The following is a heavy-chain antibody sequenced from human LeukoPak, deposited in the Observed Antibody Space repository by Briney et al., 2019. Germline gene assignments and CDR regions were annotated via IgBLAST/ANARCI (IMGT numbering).Heavy chain of an antibody. CDR3: ARVPLGVGAQR. CDR2: INHSGST. Sequence: SETLSLTCAVYGGSFSGYYWSWIRQPPGKGLEWIGEINHSGSTNYNPSLKSRVTISVDTSKNQFSLKLSSVTAADTAVYYCARVPLGVGAQRWGQGTLVTVSS. D-gene: IGHD1-26*01. V-gene: IGHV4-34*01. J-gene: IGHJ4*02. CDR1: GGSFSGYY.